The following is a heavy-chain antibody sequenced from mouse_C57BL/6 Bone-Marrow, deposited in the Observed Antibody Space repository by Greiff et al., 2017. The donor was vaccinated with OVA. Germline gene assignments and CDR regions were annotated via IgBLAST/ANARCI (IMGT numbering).Heavy chain of an antibody. CDR2: INPYNGGT. CDR3: ARGDYRYFDV. CDR1: GYTFTDYY. J-gene: IGHJ1*03. Sequence: VQLQQSGPVLVKPGASVKMSCKASGYTFTDYYMNWVKQSHGKSLEWIGVINPYNGGTSYNQKFKGKATLTVDKSSSTAYMELNSLTSEDSAVYYCARGDYRYFDVWGTGTTVTVSS. V-gene: IGHV1-19*01.